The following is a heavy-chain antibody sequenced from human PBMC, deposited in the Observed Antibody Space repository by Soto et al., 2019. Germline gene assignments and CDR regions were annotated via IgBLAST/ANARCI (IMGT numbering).Heavy chain of an antibody. D-gene: IGHD2-21*02. J-gene: IGHJ4*02. V-gene: IGHV4-59*02. CDR3: ARGACGGDPYCPLDY. CDR2: IFYGGNT. CDR1: GGYVTTYY. Sequence: QVQLQESGPGLVKPSETLSLTCTVSGGYVTTYYWSWIRQPPGKGLEWIGYIFYGGNTNYNPSLKSRVTISEDKSKNQFSLRLSSVTAADTAVYYCARGACGGDPYCPLDYWGQGTQVTVSS.